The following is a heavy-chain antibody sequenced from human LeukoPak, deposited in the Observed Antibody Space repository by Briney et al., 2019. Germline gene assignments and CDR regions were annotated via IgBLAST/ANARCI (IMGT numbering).Heavy chain of an antibody. CDR3: ARYDSSGFIFDY. D-gene: IGHD3-22*01. Sequence: SQTLSFTCTVSGGSISSGGYYWSWIRQHPGKGLEWIGYIYYSGSTYYNPSLKSRVTISVDTSKNQFSLKLSSVTAADTAVYYCARYDSSGFIFDYWGQGTLVTVSS. CDR2: IYYSGST. J-gene: IGHJ4*02. V-gene: IGHV4-31*03. CDR1: GGSISSGGYY.